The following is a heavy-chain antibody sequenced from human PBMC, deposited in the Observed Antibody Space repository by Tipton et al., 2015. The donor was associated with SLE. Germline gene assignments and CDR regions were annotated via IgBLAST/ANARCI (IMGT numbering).Heavy chain of an antibody. D-gene: IGHD5-24*01. CDR1: GGSISSYY. J-gene: IGHJ4*02. CDR3: ARERWSFDY. Sequence: TLSLTCTVSGGSISSYYWSWIRQPPGKGLEWIGYIYYSGRTYYNPSLKSRVTISVDTSKNQFSLKLSSVTAADTAVYYCARERWSFDYWGQGTLVTVSS. V-gene: IGHV4-59*06. CDR2: IYYSGRT.